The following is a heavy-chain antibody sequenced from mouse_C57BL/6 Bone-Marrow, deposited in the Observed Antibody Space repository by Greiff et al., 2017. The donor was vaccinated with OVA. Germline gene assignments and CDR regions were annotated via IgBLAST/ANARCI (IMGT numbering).Heavy chain of an antibody. V-gene: IGHV1-69*01. CDR2: IDPSDSYT. D-gene: IGHD1-1*01. Sequence: QVQLQQPGAELVMPGASVKLSCKASGYTFTSYWMHWVKQRPGPGLEWIGEIDPSDSYTNYNQKFKGKSTLTVAKSSSTAYMQLSSLTSEDSAVYYCAREDYYYGSSYWFAYWGQGTLVTVSA. CDR3: AREDYYYGSSYWFAY. J-gene: IGHJ3*01. CDR1: GYTFTSYW.